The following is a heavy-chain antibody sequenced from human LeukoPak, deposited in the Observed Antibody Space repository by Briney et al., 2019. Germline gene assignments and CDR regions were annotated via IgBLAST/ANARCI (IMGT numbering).Heavy chain of an antibody. J-gene: IGHJ3*02. Sequence: GGSLRLSCAASGFTFSSYEMNWVRQAPGKGLEWVSSISSSSSYIYYADSVKGRFTISRDNAKNSLYLQMNSLRAEDTAVYYCARDLTYDSSGYSPPGDAFDIWGQGTMVTVSS. CDR1: GFTFSSYE. V-gene: IGHV3-21*01. D-gene: IGHD3-22*01. CDR2: ISSSSSYI. CDR3: ARDLTYDSSGYSPPGDAFDI.